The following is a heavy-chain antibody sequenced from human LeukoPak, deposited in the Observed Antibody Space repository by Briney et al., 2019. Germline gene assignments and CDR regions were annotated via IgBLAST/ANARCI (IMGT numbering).Heavy chain of an antibody. CDR3: ARDQWLDY. V-gene: IGHV3-48*01. Sequence: GGSLRLSCATSGFTFSGYIMNWVRQAPGKGLEWVSFIGTSGNTIYYADSVKGRFTVSRDNAKNSLYLQMNSLRAEDTAVYYCARDQWLDYWGHGTLVTVSP. CDR1: GFTFSGYI. D-gene: IGHD6-19*01. CDR2: IGTSGNTI. J-gene: IGHJ4*01.